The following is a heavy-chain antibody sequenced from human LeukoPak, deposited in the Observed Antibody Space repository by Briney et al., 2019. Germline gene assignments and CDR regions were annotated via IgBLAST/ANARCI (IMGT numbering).Heavy chain of an antibody. CDR2: INHSGST. CDR3: ARRSLWPAKGNWFDP. J-gene: IGHJ5*02. Sequence: SENLSLTCAVYGGSFSGYYWSWIRQPPGNGLEWIGEINHSGSTNYNPSLKSRVTISVDTSKSQFSLKLSSVTAADTAVYYCARRSLWPAKGNWFDPWGQGTLVTVSS. CDR1: GGSFSGYY. V-gene: IGHV4-34*01. D-gene: IGHD2-21*01.